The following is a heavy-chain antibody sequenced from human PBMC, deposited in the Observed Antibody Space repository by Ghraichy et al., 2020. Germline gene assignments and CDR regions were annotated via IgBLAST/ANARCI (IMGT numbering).Heavy chain of an antibody. CDR3: ARGDPYSKIWTFDY. Sequence: GGSLRLSCSASEFTFSAYGMHWVRQAPGKGLEYVATIGYDGAITDYGDSVKGRFTISRDNSKNTMYLQMNSLRPEDTAVYYCARGDPYSKIWTFDYWSRGTKVTFSS. D-gene: IGHD6-13*01. CDR2: IGYDGAIT. J-gene: IGHJ4*02. CDR1: EFTFSAYG. V-gene: IGHV3-30*02.